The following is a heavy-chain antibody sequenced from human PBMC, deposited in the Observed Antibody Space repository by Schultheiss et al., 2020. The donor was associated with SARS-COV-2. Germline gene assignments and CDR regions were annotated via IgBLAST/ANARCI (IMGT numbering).Heavy chain of an antibody. CDR3: AADSHIVGRMSWYAFDI. D-gene: IGHD1-26*01. J-gene: IGHJ3*02. V-gene: IGHV1-58*01. Sequence: SVKVSCKASGFTITTSAVQWVRQARGQRLEWIGWIVVGTDHKHYAQKIQERVTITWDMATSTVYMELRSLRSEDTAVYYCAADSHIVGRMSWYAFDIWGQGTMVTVSS. CDR1: GFTITTSA. CDR2: IVVGTDHK.